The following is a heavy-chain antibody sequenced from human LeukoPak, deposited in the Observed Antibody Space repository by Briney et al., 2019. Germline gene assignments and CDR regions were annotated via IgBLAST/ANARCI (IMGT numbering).Heavy chain of an antibody. CDR2: IYPGDSDT. V-gene: IGHV5-51*03. CDR3: ARFRGPAVRGVIFGDHYYYYYMDV. D-gene: IGHD3-10*01. CDR1: GYSFTSYW. Sequence: KPGESLKISCKGSGYSFTSYWIGWVRQMPGKGLEWMGIIYPGDSDTRYSPSFQGQVTISADKSISTAYLQWSSLKASDTAMYYCARFRGPAVRGVIFGDHYYYYYMDVWGRGTTVTVSS. J-gene: IGHJ6*03.